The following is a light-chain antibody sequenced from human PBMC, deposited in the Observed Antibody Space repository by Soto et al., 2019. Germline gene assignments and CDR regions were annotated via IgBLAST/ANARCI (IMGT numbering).Light chain of an antibody. Sequence: EIVLTQSPGTLSLSPGERATLSCRASQSISSSYLAWYQHKPGQAPRLLLFATSIRATGIPDRISGSGSGTDFTLIISRLEPEDFAVYYCQQYDTAPFTFGPGTKVDIK. CDR1: QSISSSY. J-gene: IGKJ3*01. CDR2: ATS. CDR3: QQYDTAPFT. V-gene: IGKV3-20*01.